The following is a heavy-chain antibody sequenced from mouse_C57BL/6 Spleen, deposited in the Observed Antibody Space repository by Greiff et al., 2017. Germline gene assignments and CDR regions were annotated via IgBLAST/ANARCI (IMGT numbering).Heavy chain of an antibody. V-gene: IGHV14-3*01. CDR3: ARDYYGSSYGNAMDY. CDR2: IDPANGNT. Sequence: VQLKESVAELVRPGASVKLSCTASGFNIKNTYMHWVKQRPEQGLEWIGRIDPANGNTKYAPKFQGKATITADTSSNTAYLQLSSLTSEDTAIYYCARDYYGSSYGNAMDYWGQGTSVTVSS. J-gene: IGHJ4*01. D-gene: IGHD1-1*01. CDR1: GFNIKNTY.